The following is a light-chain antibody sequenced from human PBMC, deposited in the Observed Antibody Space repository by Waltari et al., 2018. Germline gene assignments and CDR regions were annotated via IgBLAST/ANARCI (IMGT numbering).Light chain of an antibody. CDR1: KIGDKS. CDR2: YDS. Sequence: SYVVTQPLAVSVAPGKTANITCGGDKIGDKSVHWYQKKPGQAPVLVMHYDSDRPSRIPGRSSGSNAGDTASLTISRAEAGDEADYYCQVWDSASDHVVFGGGTKLTVL. V-gene: IGLV3-21*04. CDR3: QVWDSASDHVV. J-gene: IGLJ2*01.